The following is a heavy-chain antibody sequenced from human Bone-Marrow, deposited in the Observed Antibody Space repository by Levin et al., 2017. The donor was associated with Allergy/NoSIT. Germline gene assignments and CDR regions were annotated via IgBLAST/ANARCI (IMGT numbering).Heavy chain of an antibody. CDR1: GFTFSSYA. CDR3: ARGYYDFWSGYKISYYYYGMDV. D-gene: IGHD3-3*01. CDR2: ISYDGSNK. V-gene: IGHV3-30*04. J-gene: IGHJ6*02. Sequence: GESLKISCAASGFTFSSYAMHWVRQAPGKGLEWVAVISYDGSNKYYADSVKGRFTISRDNSKNTLYLQMNSLRAEDTAVYYCARGYYDFWSGYKISYYYYGMDVWGQGTTVTVSS.